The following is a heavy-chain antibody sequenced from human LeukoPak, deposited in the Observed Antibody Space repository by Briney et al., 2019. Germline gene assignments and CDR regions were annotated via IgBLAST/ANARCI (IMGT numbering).Heavy chain of an antibody. V-gene: IGHV4-34*01. Sequence: PSETLSLTCAVYGGSLSGYYWSWIRQPPGKGLEWIGEINHSGSTNYNPSLKSRVTISVDTSKNQFSLKLSSVTAADTAVYYCATYYYGSGLRYNWFDPWGQGTLVTVSS. J-gene: IGHJ5*02. CDR3: ATYYYGSGLRYNWFDP. CDR2: INHSGST. D-gene: IGHD3-10*01. CDR1: GGSLSGYY.